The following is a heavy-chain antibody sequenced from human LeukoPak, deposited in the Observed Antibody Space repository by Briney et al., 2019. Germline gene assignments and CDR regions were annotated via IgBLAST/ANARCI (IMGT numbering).Heavy chain of an antibody. CDR2: MNPNSGNT. CDR1: GYTFTSYD. D-gene: IGHD3-16*01. Sequence: ASVKVSCKASGYTFTSYDINWVRQATGQGLEWMGWMNPNSGNTGYAQKFHGRVTMTRHTSISTVYMELSGLTSDDTAVYYCARDLGGNALDIWGQGTVVTVSS. V-gene: IGHV1-8*01. J-gene: IGHJ3*02. CDR3: ARDLGGNALDI.